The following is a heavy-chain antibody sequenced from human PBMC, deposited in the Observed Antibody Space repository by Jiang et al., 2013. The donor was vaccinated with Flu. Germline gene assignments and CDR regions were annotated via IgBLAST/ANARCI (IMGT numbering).Heavy chain of an antibody. CDR2: ISYMGAP. CDR1: GGSINSYY. D-gene: IGHD3-10*01. J-gene: IGHJ6*02. V-gene: IGHV4-59*01. CDR3: AKVSNSGSGRYGLDV. Sequence: SGPGLVKPSETLSLTCTVSGGSINSYYWNWIRQSPGKGLEWIGFISYMGAPARPSLKSRVTISLDRSKNQFSLKLTSVTAADTAVYYCAKVSNSGSGRYGLDVWGQGTTVTVSS.